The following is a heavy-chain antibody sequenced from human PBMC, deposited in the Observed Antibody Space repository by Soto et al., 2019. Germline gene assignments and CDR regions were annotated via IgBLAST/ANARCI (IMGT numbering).Heavy chain of an antibody. J-gene: IGHJ5*02. CDR1: GFTFSNYA. CDR2: ISAANDQT. CDR3: VKEHSNYPDNWFDP. D-gene: IGHD4-4*01. V-gene: IGHV3-23*01. Sequence: SLRLSCAASGFTFSNYAMSWVRQAPGKGLEWVAAISAANDQTYYSDSVRGRFTLSRDNSKNTLYLQMNSLRVEDTALYYCVKEHSNYPDNWFDPWGQGTPVTVSS.